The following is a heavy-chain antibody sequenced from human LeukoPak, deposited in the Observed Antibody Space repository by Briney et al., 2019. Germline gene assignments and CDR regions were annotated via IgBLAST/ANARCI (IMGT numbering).Heavy chain of an antibody. CDR3: ARHQGSGWQSSAYSFDY. Sequence: PGGSLRLSCEASGFTFSSYWMSWVRQAPGKGLEWVANIKQDGSEKYHVDSVKGRFTISRDNAKNSLYLQMNSLRAEDTAVFYCARHQGSGWQSSAYSFDYWGQGTLVTVSS. CDR1: GFTFSSYW. CDR2: IKQDGSEK. V-gene: IGHV3-7*02. D-gene: IGHD6-19*01. J-gene: IGHJ4*02.